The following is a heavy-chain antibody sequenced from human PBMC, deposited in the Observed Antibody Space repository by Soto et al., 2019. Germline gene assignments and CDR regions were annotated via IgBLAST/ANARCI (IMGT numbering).Heavy chain of an antibody. CDR1: GFIFSSFG. CDR2: ISSSSSYI. D-gene: IGHD6-6*01. CDR3: ARAYSSSSRSHFDY. Sequence: GGSLRLSCAASGFIFSSFGMHWVRQAPGKGLEWVSSISSSSSYIYYADSVKGRFTISRDNAKNSLHLQMNSLRTEDTAVYYCARAYSSSSRSHFDYWGQGTLVTVSS. V-gene: IGHV3-21*01. J-gene: IGHJ4*02.